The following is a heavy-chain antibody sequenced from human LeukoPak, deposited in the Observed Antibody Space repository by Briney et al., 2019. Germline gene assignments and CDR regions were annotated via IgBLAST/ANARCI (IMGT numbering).Heavy chain of an antibody. CDR2: ISGSGSTI. J-gene: IGHJ4*02. CDR3: ARASYDFWSGYFEGLDYFDY. V-gene: IGHV3-48*03. D-gene: IGHD3-3*01. Sequence: GGSLRLSCAASGFTFSSYEMSWVRQAPGKGLEWVSYISGSGSTIYYADSLKGRFTISRDKAKNSLYLQMNSLRAEDTAVYYCARASYDFWSGYFEGLDYFDYWGQGTLVTVSS. CDR1: GFTFSSYE.